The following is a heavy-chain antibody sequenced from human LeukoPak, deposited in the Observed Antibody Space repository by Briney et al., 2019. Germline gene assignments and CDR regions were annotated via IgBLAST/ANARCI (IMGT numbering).Heavy chain of an antibody. CDR3: ARDRSGWTYYYYGMDV. CDR1: GGSFSGYY. D-gene: IGHD6-19*01. CDR2: INHSGST. Sequence: SETLSLTCAVYGGSFSGYYWSWIRQPPGKGLEWIGEINHSGSTNYNPSLKSRVTISVDTSKNQFSLKLSSVTAADTAVHYCARDRSGWTYYYYGMDVWGQGTTVTVSS. J-gene: IGHJ6*02. V-gene: IGHV4-34*01.